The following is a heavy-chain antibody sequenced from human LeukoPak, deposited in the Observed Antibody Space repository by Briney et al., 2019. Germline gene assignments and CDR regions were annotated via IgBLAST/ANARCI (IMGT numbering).Heavy chain of an antibody. CDR2: IYSGGST. D-gene: IGHD3-10*01. V-gene: IGHV3-66*01. CDR1: GFTVSSNY. J-gene: IGHJ4*02. CDR3: ARDRLGFGEFT. Sequence: GGSLRLSCTASGFTVSSNYMSWVRQAPGKGPEWVSVIYSGGSTYYADSVKGRFTISRDNSKNTLYLQMNSLRAEDTAVYYCARDRLGFGEFTWGQGTLVTVSS.